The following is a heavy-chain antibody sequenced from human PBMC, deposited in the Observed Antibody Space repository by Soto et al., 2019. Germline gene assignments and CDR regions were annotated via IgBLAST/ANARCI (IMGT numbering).Heavy chain of an antibody. CDR2: ISGSGGST. D-gene: IGHD3-22*01. CDR1: GFTFSSYA. V-gene: IGHV3-23*01. Sequence: GGSLRLSCAASGFTFSSYAMSWVRQAPGKGLEWVSAISGSGGSTYYADSVKGRFTISRDNSKNTLYLQMNSLRAEDTAVYYCAKEEYYYDSSGYYPDAFDIWGQGTMVTVS. J-gene: IGHJ3*02. CDR3: AKEEYYYDSSGYYPDAFDI.